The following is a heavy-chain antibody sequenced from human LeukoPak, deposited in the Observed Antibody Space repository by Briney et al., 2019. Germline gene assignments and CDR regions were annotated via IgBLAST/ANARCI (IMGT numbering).Heavy chain of an antibody. J-gene: IGHJ6*02. V-gene: IGHV4-59*01. CDR3: ARERDSSSPYYYYYGMDV. D-gene: IGHD6-13*01. Sequence: PSETLSLTCTVSGGSISSYYWSWIRQPPGKGLEWIGYIYYSGSTNYNPSLKSRATISVDTSKNQFSLKLSSVTAADTAVYYCARERDSSSPYYYYYGMDVWGQGTTVTVSS. CDR2: IYYSGST. CDR1: GGSISSYY.